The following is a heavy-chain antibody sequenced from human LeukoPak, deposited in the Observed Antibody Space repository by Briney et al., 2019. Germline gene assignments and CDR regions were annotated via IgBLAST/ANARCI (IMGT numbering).Heavy chain of an antibody. CDR3: ATADSSSWYGGY. Sequence: SETLSLTCTVSGGSISSGGYYWSWIRQPPGKGLEWIGYIYHSGSTYYNPSLKSRVTISVDRSKNQFSLKLSSVTAADTAVYYCATADSSSWYGGYWGQGTLVTVSS. J-gene: IGHJ4*02. CDR1: GGSISSGGYY. D-gene: IGHD6-13*01. CDR2: IYHSGST. V-gene: IGHV4-30-2*01.